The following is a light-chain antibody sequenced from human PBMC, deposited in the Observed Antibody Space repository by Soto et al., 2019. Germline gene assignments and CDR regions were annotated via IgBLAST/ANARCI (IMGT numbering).Light chain of an antibody. CDR3: QSHDSSLNSWV. V-gene: IGLV1-40*01. J-gene: IGLJ3*02. CDR1: SSNIGAGYD. CDR2: GNT. Sequence: QSVLTQPPSMSGAPGQRVTISCTGSSSNIGAGYDVHWYQLLPGTAPKRLIYGNTNRPSGVPDRFSGSKSGTSASLAITGLRAEDEADYYCQSHDSSLNSWVFGGGTKVTVL.